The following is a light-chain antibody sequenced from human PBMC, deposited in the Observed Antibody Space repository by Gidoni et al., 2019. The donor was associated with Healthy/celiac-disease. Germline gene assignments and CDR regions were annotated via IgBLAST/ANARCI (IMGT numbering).Light chain of an antibody. Sequence: SYELTQPPSVSVSPGQTASITCSGDKLGDKYACWYQQNPGQSPVLVIYQDSKRPSGIPERFSGSNAGNTATLTISGTQAMDEADYYCQAWDSSFYVFGTGTKVTVL. CDR3: QAWDSSFYV. V-gene: IGLV3-1*01. J-gene: IGLJ1*01. CDR1: KLGDKY. CDR2: QDS.